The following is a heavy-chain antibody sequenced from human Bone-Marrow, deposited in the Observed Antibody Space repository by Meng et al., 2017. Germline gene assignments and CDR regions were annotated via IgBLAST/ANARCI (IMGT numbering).Heavy chain of an antibody. CDR3: ARKYYTDGTGYYSFDY. CDR1: GFIFDTYA. V-gene: IGHV3-23*01. J-gene: IGHJ4*02. CDR2: VSGNGDIT. D-gene: IGHD3-22*01. Sequence: GESLKISCAASGFIFDTYAMSWVRQTPGKGLEWVSAVSGNGDITSYADSVKGRFTISRDNSKDTLYLQLNSLRAEDTAVYYCARKYYTDGTGYYSFDYWGQGSLVTVSS.